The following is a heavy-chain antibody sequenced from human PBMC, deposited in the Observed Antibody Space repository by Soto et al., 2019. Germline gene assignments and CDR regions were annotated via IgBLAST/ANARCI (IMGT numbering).Heavy chain of an antibody. CDR1: GYTFTSYG. CDR2: ISAYNGNT. J-gene: IGHJ4*02. CDR3: ARAYGDYFDY. Sequence: ASVKVSCKASGYTFTSYGISGGRQAPGQGLEWMGWISAYNGNTNYAQKLQGRVTMTTDTSTSTAYMELRSLRSDDTAVYSCARAYGDYFDYWSQGTLVTVSS. V-gene: IGHV1-18*01. D-gene: IGHD4-17*01.